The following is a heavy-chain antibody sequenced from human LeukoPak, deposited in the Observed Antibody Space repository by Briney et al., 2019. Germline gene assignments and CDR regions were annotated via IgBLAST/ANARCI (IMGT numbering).Heavy chain of an antibody. Sequence: AGGSLRLSCAASGFTVSSNYMSWVRQAPGKGLEWVSKITSGRSTIYYADSVKGRFAISRDNAKNSLYLQVNSLRAGDAAVYYCARDGGLVRGVIIRGDYFDYWGQGTLVTVSS. J-gene: IGHJ4*02. V-gene: IGHV3-48*04. CDR2: ITSGRSTI. D-gene: IGHD3-10*01. CDR3: ARDGGLVRGVIIRGDYFDY. CDR1: GFTVSSNY.